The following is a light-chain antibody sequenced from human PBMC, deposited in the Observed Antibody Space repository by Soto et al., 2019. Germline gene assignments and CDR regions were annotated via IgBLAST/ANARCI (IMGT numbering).Light chain of an antibody. CDR1: QGISRW. J-gene: IGKJ3*01. CDR3: QQANSFPLT. Sequence: DIQMTQLPSSMSASVGDRVTITCRASQGISRWLAWYHQKPGKAPNLLIYSASTLYSGVPSRFSGSGSGTDFTLTISSLQPEDFVTYYCQQANSFPLTFGPGTKVDIQ. CDR2: SAS. V-gene: IGKV1-12*01.